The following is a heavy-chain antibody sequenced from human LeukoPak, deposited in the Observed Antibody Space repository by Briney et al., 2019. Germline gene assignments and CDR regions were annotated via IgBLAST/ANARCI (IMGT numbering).Heavy chain of an antibody. CDR3: ARHVVAVGFDY. J-gene: IGHJ4*02. D-gene: IGHD3-22*01. V-gene: IGHV3-21*01. Sequence: PGGSLRPSCAAAGLTFSSYSMSWVRKAPGKGLGWVLSITSSSSYIYYADSVKGRFTISRDNAKNSLYLQMNSLRAEDTAVYYCARHVVAVGFDYWGQGTLVTVSS. CDR1: GLTFSSYS. CDR2: ITSSSSYI.